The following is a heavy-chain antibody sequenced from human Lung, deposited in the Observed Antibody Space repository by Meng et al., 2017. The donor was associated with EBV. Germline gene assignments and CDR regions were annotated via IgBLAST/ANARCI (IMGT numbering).Heavy chain of an antibody. CDR2: ISYDGSNK. V-gene: IGHV3-30*03. Sequence: VASVRVLVQTRGSLRLSCAASVFTFGGYGMHWVRQTPGKVLEWLAVISYDGSNKSYADSVKGRFTISRDNSKYTLYLQMHSMRPEATSLSSCARAQGIAAGGGLASEPWGQGTLVTVSS. D-gene: IGHD6-13*01. CDR1: VFTFGGYG. J-gene: IGHJ5*02. CDR3: ARAQGIAAGGGLASEP.